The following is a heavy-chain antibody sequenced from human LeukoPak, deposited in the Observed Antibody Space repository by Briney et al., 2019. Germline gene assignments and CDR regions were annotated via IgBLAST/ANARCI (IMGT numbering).Heavy chain of an antibody. Sequence: SCKASGYTFTSYGISWVRQAPGKGLEWVAVISYDGSNKYYADSVKGRFTISRDNSKNTLYLQMNSLRAEDTAVYYCARDQLIYGSGSYFYYWGQGTLVTVSS. D-gene: IGHD3-10*01. V-gene: IGHV3-30-3*01. CDR1: GYTFTSYG. J-gene: IGHJ4*02. CDR3: ARDQLIYGSGSYFYY. CDR2: ISYDGSNK.